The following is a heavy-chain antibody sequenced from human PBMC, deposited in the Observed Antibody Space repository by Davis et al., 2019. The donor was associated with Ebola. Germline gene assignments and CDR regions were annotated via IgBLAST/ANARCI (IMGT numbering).Heavy chain of an antibody. CDR2: ISSSSSYI. V-gene: IGHV3-21*04. CDR3: ARGNGVVAVDNWLDP. D-gene: IGHD2-15*01. CDR1: GFTFSSYS. J-gene: IGHJ5*02. Sequence: GGSLRLSCAASGFTFSSYSMNWVRQAPGKGLEWVSSISSSSSYIYYADSVKGRFTISRDNSKNTLYLQMNSLRAEDTAVYYCARGNGVVAVDNWLDPWGQGILVTVSS.